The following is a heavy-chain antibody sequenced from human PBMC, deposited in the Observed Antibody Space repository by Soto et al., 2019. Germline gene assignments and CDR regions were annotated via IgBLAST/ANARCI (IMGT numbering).Heavy chain of an antibody. D-gene: IGHD3-3*01. CDR3: AREGITIFGVVKYMDV. CDR2: IKQDGSEK. CDR1: GFTFSSYW. Sequence: GSLRLSCAASGFTFSSYWMSWVRQAPGKGLEWVANIKQDGSEKYYVDSVKGRFTISRDNAKNSLYLQMNSLRAEDTAVFYCAREGITIFGVVKYMDVWGKGTTVTVSS. V-gene: IGHV3-7*01. J-gene: IGHJ6*03.